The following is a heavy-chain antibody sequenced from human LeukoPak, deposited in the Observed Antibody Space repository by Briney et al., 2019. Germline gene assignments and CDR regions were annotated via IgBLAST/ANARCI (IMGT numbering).Heavy chain of an antibody. V-gene: IGHV4-31*03. J-gene: IGHJ4*02. CDR3: ARKPYCDFRSGYDY. CDR1: TGSTTIGGYY. Sequence: SETLSPTCIVDTGSTTIGGYYCNRIRQHPGKGLEWIGYIYYSGSTYYNPSLKSRVTISVDTSKTRFSLKLSSVTAADTAVYYCARKPYCDFRSGYDYWGQGTVVTVSS. D-gene: IGHD3-3*01. CDR2: IYYSGST.